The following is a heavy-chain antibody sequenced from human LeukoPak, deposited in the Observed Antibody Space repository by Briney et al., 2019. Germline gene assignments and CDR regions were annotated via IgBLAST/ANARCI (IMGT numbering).Heavy chain of an antibody. J-gene: IGHJ6*02. D-gene: IGHD2-2*01. V-gene: IGHV4-30-2*01. CDR1: GGSISSGGYS. Sequence: PSETLSLTCAVSGGSISSGGYSWSWTRQPPGKGLEWIGYIYHSGSTYYNPSLKSRVTISVDRSKNQFSLKLSSVTAADTAVYYCARVLRTPAYCSSTSCYYYYYYGMDVWGQGTTVTVSS. CDR2: IYHSGST. CDR3: ARVLRTPAYCSSTSCYYYYYYGMDV.